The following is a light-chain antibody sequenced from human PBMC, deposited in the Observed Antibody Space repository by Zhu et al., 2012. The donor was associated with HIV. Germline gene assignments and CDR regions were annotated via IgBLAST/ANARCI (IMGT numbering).Light chain of an antibody. Sequence: EIVLTQSPGTLSLSPGERATLSCRASQSVKNNYLAWYQQKPGQAPRLLIFAASSRASGISDRFSGSGSGTDFTLTIRRLEPEDFAVYYCHQYGTSPRTFGQGTKVEIK. V-gene: IGKV3-20*01. CDR3: HQYGTSPRT. CDR1: QSVKNNY. J-gene: IGKJ1*01. CDR2: AAS.